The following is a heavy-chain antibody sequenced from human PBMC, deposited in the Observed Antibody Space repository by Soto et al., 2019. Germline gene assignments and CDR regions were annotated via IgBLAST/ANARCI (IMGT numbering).Heavy chain of an antibody. CDR2: ISYDGRKK. Sequence: GGSXRLSCAASGFTFSSYSMHWVRQAPGKGLEWVAVISYDGRKKYYAESVKGRFTISRDNSKNTLYVQMNSLRAEDTAVYYCAKDVTGTTPYWGEGTLVTVSS. CDR1: GFTFSSYS. CDR3: AKDVTGTTPY. D-gene: IGHD1-20*01. V-gene: IGHV3-30*18. J-gene: IGHJ4*02.